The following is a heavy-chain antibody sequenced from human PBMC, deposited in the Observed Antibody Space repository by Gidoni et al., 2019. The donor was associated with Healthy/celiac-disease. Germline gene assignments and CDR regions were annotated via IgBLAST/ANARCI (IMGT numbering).Heavy chain of an antibody. D-gene: IGHD4-17*01. CDR3: AKGGGSYGDEKYFQH. Sequence: EVQLVESGGGLVQPGRSLRLSCAASGFTFDDYAMHWVRQAPGKGLEWVSGISWNSGSIGYADSVKGRFTISRDNAKNSLYLQMNSLRAEDTALYYCAKGGGSYGDEKYFQHWGQGTLVTVSS. V-gene: IGHV3-9*01. CDR1: GFTFDDYA. J-gene: IGHJ1*01. CDR2: ISWNSGSI.